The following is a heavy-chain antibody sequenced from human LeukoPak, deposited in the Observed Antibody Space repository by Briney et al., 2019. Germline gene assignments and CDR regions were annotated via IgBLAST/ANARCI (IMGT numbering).Heavy chain of an antibody. CDR1: GGSISSGGYY. CDR2: IYYSGST. Sequence: SQTLSLTCTVSGGSISSGGYYWSWIRQHPGKGLEWIGYIYYSGSTYYNPYLKSRVTISVDTSKNQSSLKLSSVTAADTAVYYCARMWARDYYMDVWGKGTTVTVSS. CDR3: ARMWARDYYMDV. V-gene: IGHV4-31*03. D-gene: IGHD1-26*01. J-gene: IGHJ6*03.